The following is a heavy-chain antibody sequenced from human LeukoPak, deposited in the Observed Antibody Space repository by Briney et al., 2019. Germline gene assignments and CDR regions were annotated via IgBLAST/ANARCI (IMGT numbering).Heavy chain of an antibody. CDR2: IYTSGST. J-gene: IGHJ4*02. CDR1: GGSISSYY. V-gene: IGHV4-4*07. CDR3: ASASLKGMLRYFDWLLVN. D-gene: IGHD3-9*01. Sequence: SETLSLTCTVSGGSISSYYWSWIRQPAGKGLEWIGRIYTSGSTDYNPSLKSRVTMSVDTSKNQFSLKLSSVTAADTAVYCCASASLKGMLRYFDWLLVNWGQGTLVTVSS.